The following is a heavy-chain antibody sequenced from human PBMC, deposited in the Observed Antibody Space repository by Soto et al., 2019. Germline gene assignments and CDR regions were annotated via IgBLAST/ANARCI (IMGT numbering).Heavy chain of an antibody. J-gene: IGHJ6*02. CDR3: AAQSSSRYYYYGMDV. V-gene: IGHV1-58*01. CDR2: IVVGSGNT. Sequence: SVKVSCKASGFTFTSSAVQWVRQARGQRLEWIGWIVVGSGNTNYAQKFQERVTITRDMSTSTAYMELSSLRSEDTAVYYCAAQSSSRYYYYGMDVWGQGTPVTVS. CDR1: GFTFTSSA. D-gene: IGHD6-6*01.